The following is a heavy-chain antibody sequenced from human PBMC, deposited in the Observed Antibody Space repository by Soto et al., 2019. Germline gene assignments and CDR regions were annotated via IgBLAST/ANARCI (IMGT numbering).Heavy chain of an antibody. CDR2: IYYSGST. D-gene: IGHD3-3*01. J-gene: IGHJ5*02. CDR1: GGSISSSSYY. V-gene: IGHV4-39*01. Sequence: SETLSLTCTVSGGSISSSSYYWGWIRQPPGKGLEWIGSIYYSGSTYYNPSLKSRVTISVDTSKNQFSLKLSSVTAADTAVYYCASYDFWSGYFDPEAWGQGTLVTVSS. CDR3: ASYDFWSGYFDPEA.